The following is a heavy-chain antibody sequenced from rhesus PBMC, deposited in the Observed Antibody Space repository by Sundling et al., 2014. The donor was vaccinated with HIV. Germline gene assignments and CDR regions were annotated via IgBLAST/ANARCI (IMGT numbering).Heavy chain of an antibody. CDR2: INGNGGRT. D-gene: IGHD6-13*01. Sequence: QVQLQESGPGVVKPSETLSLTCAVSGASISSYWWSWIRQPPGKGLEWIGEINGNGGRTNYNPSLKSRVTISRDTSKNQFSLKLSSVTAADTAVYYCAIEGVYGTTVDYWGQGVLVTVSS. CDR1: GASISSYW. CDR3: AIEGVYGTTVDY. J-gene: IGHJ4*01. V-gene: IGHV4-80*01.